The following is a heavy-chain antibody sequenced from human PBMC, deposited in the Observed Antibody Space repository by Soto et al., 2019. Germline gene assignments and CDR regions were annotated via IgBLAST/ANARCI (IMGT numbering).Heavy chain of an antibody. J-gene: IGHJ4*02. CDR3: AREINWEGVDY. CDR1: GYTFTSYD. D-gene: IGHD7-27*01. Sequence: QVQLVQSGAEVKKPGASVKVSCKASGYTFTSYDINWVRQATGQGLEWRGWMNPNSGNTGYAQKFQGRVTMTRNASISTAYMEVGSLRSEDTALYYCAREINWEGVDYWGQGTLVTVSS. CDR2: MNPNSGNT. V-gene: IGHV1-8*01.